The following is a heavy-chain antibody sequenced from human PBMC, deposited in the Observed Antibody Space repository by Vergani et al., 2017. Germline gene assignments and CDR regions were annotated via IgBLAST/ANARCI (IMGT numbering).Heavy chain of an antibody. Sequence: QVQLQESGPGLVKHSETLSLTCTVSGGSISSYYWSWIRQPPGKGLEWIGYIYYSGSTNYNPSLKSRVTISVDTSKNQFSLKLSSVTAADTAVYYCARFSRATTNPIAANYYYGMDVWGQGTTVTVSS. J-gene: IGHJ6*02. CDR1: GGSISSYY. CDR2: IYYSGST. D-gene: IGHD5-12*01. CDR3: ARFSRATTNPIAANYYYGMDV. V-gene: IGHV4-59*01.